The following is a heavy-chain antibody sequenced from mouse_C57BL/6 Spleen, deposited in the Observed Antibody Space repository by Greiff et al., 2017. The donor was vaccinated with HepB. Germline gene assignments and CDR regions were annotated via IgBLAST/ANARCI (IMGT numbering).Heavy chain of an antibody. Sequence: QVQLQQPGAELVKPGASVKMSCKASGYTFTSYWITWVKQRPGQGLEWIGDIYPGSGSTNYNEKFKSKATLTVDTSSSTAYMQLSSLTSEDSAVYYCASGVRYSNPWFAYWGQGTLVTVSA. CDR2: IYPGSGST. CDR1: GYTFTSYW. D-gene: IGHD2-5*01. CDR3: ASGVRYSNPWFAY. J-gene: IGHJ3*01. V-gene: IGHV1-55*01.